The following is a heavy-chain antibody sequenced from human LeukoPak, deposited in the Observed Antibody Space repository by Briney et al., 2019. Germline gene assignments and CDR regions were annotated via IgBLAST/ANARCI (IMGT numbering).Heavy chain of an antibody. J-gene: IGHJ5*01. CDR1: GFTVSSNS. CDR3: ARGGSGWYHWFDS. D-gene: IGHD6-19*01. CDR2: IYSDNT. V-gene: IGHV3-53*01. Sequence: GGSLRLSCTVSGFTVSSNSMSWVRQAPGKGLEWVSFIYSDNTHYSDSVKGRFTISRDNSKNTLYLQMNSLRAEDTAVYYCARGGSGWYHWFDSWGQGTLVTVSS.